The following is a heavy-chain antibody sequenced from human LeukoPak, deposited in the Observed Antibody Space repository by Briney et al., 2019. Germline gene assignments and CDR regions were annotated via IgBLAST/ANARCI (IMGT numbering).Heavy chain of an antibody. Sequence: GGSLSLSCSVSGFTLRSYVMHWVRQAPGKGLEYVSGISSNGGNTHYADSVKGRFTISRHNSNNTLYPQMSSQRAEDTAVYYCVKDRDGYDRFDYWGQGTLVTVSS. J-gene: IGHJ4*02. V-gene: IGHV3-64D*06. CDR2: ISSNGGNT. CDR1: GFTLRSYV. CDR3: VKDRDGYDRFDY. D-gene: IGHD5-12*01.